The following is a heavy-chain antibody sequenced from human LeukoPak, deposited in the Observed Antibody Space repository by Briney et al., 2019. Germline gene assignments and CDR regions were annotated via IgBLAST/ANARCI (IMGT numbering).Heavy chain of an antibody. D-gene: IGHD6-19*01. CDR1: GFTFSGSA. CDR3: TRGLGGWGHYYYYYGMDV. J-gene: IGHJ6*02. CDR2: IRSKANSYAT. V-gene: IGHV3-73*01. Sequence: GGSLRLSCAASGFTFSGSAMHWVRQASGKGPEWVGRIRSKANSYATAYAASVKGRFTISRDDSKNTAYLQMNSLKTEDTAVYYCTRGLGGWGHYYYYYGMDVWGQGTTVTVSS.